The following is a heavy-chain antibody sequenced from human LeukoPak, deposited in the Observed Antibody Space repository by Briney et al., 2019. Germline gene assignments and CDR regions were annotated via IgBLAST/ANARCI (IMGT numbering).Heavy chain of an antibody. CDR1: GFTFSSYG. CDR3: ARELPPVVNFYFDS. Sequence: GGSLRLSCEASGFTFSSYGMHWVRQAPGKGLEWVAVIWYDGSDKYYAESVKGRFSISRDNSKSTLYLQMNSLRAEDTAVYYCARELPPVVNFYFDSWGQGTLVTVSS. CDR2: IWYDGSDK. V-gene: IGHV3-33*01. D-gene: IGHD3-22*01. J-gene: IGHJ4*02.